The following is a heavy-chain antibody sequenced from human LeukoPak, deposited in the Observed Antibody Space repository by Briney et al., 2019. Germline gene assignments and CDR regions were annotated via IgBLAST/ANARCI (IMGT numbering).Heavy chain of an antibody. Sequence: PSQPLSLTCTVSGGSISSGDYYWSWIRQPPGKGLEWIGYIYYSGSTYYNPSLKSRVTISVDTSKNQFSLKLSSVTAADTAVYYCASYGDLQYFQHWGQGTLVTVSS. V-gene: IGHV4-30-4*08. CDR2: IYYSGST. CDR1: GGSISSGDYY. J-gene: IGHJ1*01. D-gene: IGHD4-17*01. CDR3: ASYGDLQYFQH.